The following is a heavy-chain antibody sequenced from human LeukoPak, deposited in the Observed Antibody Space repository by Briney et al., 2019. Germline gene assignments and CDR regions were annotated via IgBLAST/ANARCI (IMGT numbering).Heavy chain of an antibody. D-gene: IGHD1-7*01. V-gene: IGHV3-7*01. CDR1: GFTFSSYG. CDR3: ASNWNYVRGYGMDV. CDR2: IKQDGSEK. J-gene: IGHJ6*02. Sequence: GGSLRLSCAASGFTFSSYGMHWVRQTPGKGLEWVANIKQDGSEKHYVDSVKGRFTISRDNAKNSLYLQMSSLRAEDTAVYYCASNWNYVRGYGMDVWGQGTTVTVSS.